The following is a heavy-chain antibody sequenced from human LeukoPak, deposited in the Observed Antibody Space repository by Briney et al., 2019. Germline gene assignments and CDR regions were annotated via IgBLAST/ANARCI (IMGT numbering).Heavy chain of an antibody. CDR1: GFTFSSYG. V-gene: IGHV3-30*15. J-gene: IGHJ6*03. D-gene: IGHD3-16*01. CDR2: ISYHGGNK. Sequence: GGSLRLSCAASGFTFSSYGLHWVRQAPGKGLEWVSFISYHGGNKYYADSVKGRFTISRDNSKSTLNLQLGSLSTEDTAVYYCAREGYSYADYYCYYMDVWGKGTTVTVSS. CDR3: AREGYSYADYYCYYMDV.